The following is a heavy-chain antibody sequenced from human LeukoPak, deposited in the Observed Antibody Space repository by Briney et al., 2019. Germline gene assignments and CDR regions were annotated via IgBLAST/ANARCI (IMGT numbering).Heavy chain of an antibody. CDR1: GGSVTSSTSF. Sequence: SETLSLTCTVSGGSVTSSTSFWGWIRQPPGKGLEWIGTIYYGGNTYYNPSLKSRVTISVDTSKNQFSLKLRSVTAADTAVYYCARELPAASYGMDVWGQGTTVTVSS. V-gene: IGHV4-39*02. D-gene: IGHD2-2*01. CDR3: ARELPAASYGMDV. CDR2: IYYGGNT. J-gene: IGHJ6*02.